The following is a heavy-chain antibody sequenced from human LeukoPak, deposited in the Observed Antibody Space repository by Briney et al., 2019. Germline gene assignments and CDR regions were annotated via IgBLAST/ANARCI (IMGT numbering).Heavy chain of an antibody. CDR2: IYPENSYA. CDR1: EYSFTNCW. D-gene: IGHD3-10*01. CDR3: ARHQGISAGMDV. V-gene: IGHV5-51*01. Sequence: GESLKISCKGSEYSFTNCWIGWVRQKPGRGLEWMGLIYPENSYARYSPSLQGQVIMSVDKSISTAYLQWNNLKASDTAMYYCARHQGISAGMDVWGQGTTVTVSS. J-gene: IGHJ6*02.